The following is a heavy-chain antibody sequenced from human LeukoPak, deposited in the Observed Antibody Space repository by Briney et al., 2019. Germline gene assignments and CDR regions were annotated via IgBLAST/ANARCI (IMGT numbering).Heavy chain of an antibody. CDR3: ASTEDAGNSRRSAFDI. CDR2: IYYSGST. J-gene: IGHJ3*02. CDR1: GGSISSSSYY. Sequence: SETLSLTCTVSGGSISSSSYYWGWIRQPPGKGLEWIGSIYYSGSTYYNPSLKSRVTISVDTSKNQFSLKLSSVTAADTAVYCCASTEDAGNSRRSAFDIWGQGTMVTVSS. V-gene: IGHV4-39*01. D-gene: IGHD4-23*01.